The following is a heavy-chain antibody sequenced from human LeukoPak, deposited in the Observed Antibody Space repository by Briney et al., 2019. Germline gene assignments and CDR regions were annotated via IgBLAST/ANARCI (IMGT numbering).Heavy chain of an antibody. V-gene: IGHV3-49*04. CDR2: IRSKAYGGTT. D-gene: IGHD3-16*01. CDR3: SRDGPPDLGNVFEY. Sequence: PGGSLRLSCTASGFTFSEYGISWVRQAPGKGLEWVGFIRSKAYGGTTEDATSMRGRFSISRDDSKSIAYLQMNSLKTEDTAVYYCSRDGPPDLGNVFEYWGQGTLVTVSS. J-gene: IGHJ4*02. CDR1: GFTFSEYG.